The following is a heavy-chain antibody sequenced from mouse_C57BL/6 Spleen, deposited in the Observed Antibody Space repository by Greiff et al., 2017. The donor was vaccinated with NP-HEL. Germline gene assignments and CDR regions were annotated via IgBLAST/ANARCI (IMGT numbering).Heavy chain of an antibody. CDR2: FYPGSGSI. J-gene: IGHJ4*01. CDR3: ARRDPLYDGYPSYAMDY. V-gene: IGHV1-62-2*01. Sequence: QVQLQQSGAELVKPGASVKLSCKASGYTFTEYTIHWVKQRSGQGLEWIGWFYPGSGSIKYNEKFKDKATLTADKSSSTVYMELSRLTSEDSAVYFCARRDPLYDGYPSYAMDYWGQGTSVTVSS. D-gene: IGHD2-3*01. CDR1: GYTFTEYT.